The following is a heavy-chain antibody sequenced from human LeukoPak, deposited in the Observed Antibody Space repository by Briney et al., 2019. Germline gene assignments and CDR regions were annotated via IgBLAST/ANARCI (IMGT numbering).Heavy chain of an antibody. V-gene: IGHV4-38-2*02. CDR2: IYHSGST. J-gene: IGHJ4*02. CDR1: GYSISSGYY. Sequence: PSETLSLTCTVSGYSISSGYYWGWIRQPPGKGLEWIGSIYHSGSTYYNPSLKSRVTISVDTSKNQFSLKLSSVTAADTAVYYCARSPMYYYDSSGYYVFGGQGTLVTVSS. D-gene: IGHD3-22*01. CDR3: ARSPMYYYDSSGYYVF.